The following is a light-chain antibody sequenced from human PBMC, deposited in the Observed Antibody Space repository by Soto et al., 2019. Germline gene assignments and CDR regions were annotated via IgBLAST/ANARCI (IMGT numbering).Light chain of an antibody. CDR2: DAS. Sequence: EIVLTQSPATLSLSPGERATLSCRASQSVSSYLAWFQHKPGQAPRLLIYDASNRATGIPARFSGSGSGTDFTRTISSLEPEDFEVYYCQQRSNWPRTFGQGTKLEIK. CDR3: QQRSNWPRT. V-gene: IGKV3-11*01. CDR1: QSVSSY. J-gene: IGKJ2*01.